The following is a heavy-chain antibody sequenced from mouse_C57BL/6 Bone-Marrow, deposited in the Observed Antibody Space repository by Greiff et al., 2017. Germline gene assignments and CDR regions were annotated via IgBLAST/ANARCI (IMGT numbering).Heavy chain of an antibody. J-gene: IGHJ2*01. CDR3: TTHYYGSSCVYFDY. CDR1: GFNIKDDY. CDR2: IDPENGDT. V-gene: IGHV14-4*01. D-gene: IGHD1-1*01. Sequence: VQLQQSGAELVRPGASVKLSCTASGFNIKDDYMHWVKQRPEQGLEWIGWIDPENGDTEYASKFQGKATITADTSSNTAYLQLSSLTSEDTAVYYCTTHYYGSSCVYFDYWGQGTTLTGSS.